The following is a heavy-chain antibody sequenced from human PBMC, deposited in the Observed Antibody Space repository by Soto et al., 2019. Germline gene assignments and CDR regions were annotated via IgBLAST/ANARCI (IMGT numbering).Heavy chain of an antibody. CDR1: GGTFSSYT. D-gene: IGHD1-1*01. J-gene: IGHJ3*02. CDR2: IIPILGIA. Sequence: SVKVSCKASGGTFSSYTISWVRQAPGQGLEWMGRIIPILGIANYAQKFQGRVTITADKSTSTAYMELSSLRSEDTAVYYCARDENDDAFEIWGQGTMVTVSS. CDR3: ARDENDDAFEI. V-gene: IGHV1-69*04.